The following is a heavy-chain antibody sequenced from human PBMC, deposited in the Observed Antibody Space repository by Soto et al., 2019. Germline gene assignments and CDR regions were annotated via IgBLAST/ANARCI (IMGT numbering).Heavy chain of an antibody. V-gene: IGHV3-53*01. Sequence: VGSLRLSCADSGFSVTSNYMTWVRQAPGKGLECVSVIYAGGNTYYPDSVKGRFTISSDNSKNTLFLQMNNLRAEDTAVYYCARVTTFYDILTSSYALNYFDYWGQGTRVTVS. J-gene: IGHJ4*02. CDR2: IYAGGNT. CDR1: GFSVTSNY. D-gene: IGHD3-9*01. CDR3: ARVTTFYDILTSSYALNYFDY.